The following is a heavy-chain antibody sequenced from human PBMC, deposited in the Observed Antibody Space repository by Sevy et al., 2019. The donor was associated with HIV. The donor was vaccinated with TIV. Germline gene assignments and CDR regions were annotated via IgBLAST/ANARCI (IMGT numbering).Heavy chain of an antibody. CDR2: IYYTGST. D-gene: IGHD2-21*01. CDR1: GGSISSNS. J-gene: IGHJ3*02. Sequence: SETLSLTCSVSGGSISSNSWNWIRQPPGKGLEWIGYIYYTGSTNYNPSLKSRVTISVDTSKNQISLTLSSVTAADTAVYYCVRDGGDGYNPSGFDIWGQGTMVTVSS. V-gene: IGHV4-59*01. CDR3: VRDGGDGYNPSGFDI.